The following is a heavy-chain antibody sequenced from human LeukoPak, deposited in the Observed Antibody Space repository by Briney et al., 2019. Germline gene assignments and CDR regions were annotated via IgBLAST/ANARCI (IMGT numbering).Heavy chain of an antibody. CDR2: IYYSGST. CDR1: GGSISSGDYY. CDR3: ARYSSSSLEYWFDP. D-gene: IGHD6-6*01. V-gene: IGHV4-30-4*01. Sequence: SQTLSLTCTVSGGSISSGDYYWSWIRQPPGKGLEWIGYIYYSGSTYYNPSLKSRVTISVDTSKNQFSLKLSSATAADTAVYYCARYSSSSLEYWFDPWGQGTLVTVSS. J-gene: IGHJ5*02.